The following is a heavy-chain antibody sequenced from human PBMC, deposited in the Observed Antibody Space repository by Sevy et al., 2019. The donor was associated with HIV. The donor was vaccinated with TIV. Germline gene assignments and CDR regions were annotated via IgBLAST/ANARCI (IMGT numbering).Heavy chain of an antibody. CDR2: MNPNSGNT. CDR3: ARGSIYYYGMDV. CDR1: GYTFTSYD. Sequence: ASVKVSCKASGYTFTSYDINWVRQATGQGLEWMGWMNPNSGNTGYAQKFQGRVTMTRNTSTSTAYMELSSLRSEDTAVYYCARGSIYYYGMDVWGQGTTVTVSS. J-gene: IGHJ6*02. V-gene: IGHV1-8*01.